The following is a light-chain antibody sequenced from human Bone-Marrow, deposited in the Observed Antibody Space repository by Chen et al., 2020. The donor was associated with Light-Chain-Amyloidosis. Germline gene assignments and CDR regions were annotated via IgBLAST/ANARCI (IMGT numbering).Light chain of an antibody. Sequence: ELVWTQSPGTLSLSTGEGANLSCRASQTISSNYLTWYQQKFGQAPRLLSYGSSSRATGIPDRFTGSGSGTDFTLTINRLEPEDFAMYYCQQYGTSPLTFGGGTKVEIK. CDR2: GSS. J-gene: IGKJ4*01. V-gene: IGKV3-20*01. CDR1: QTISSNY. CDR3: QQYGTSPLT.